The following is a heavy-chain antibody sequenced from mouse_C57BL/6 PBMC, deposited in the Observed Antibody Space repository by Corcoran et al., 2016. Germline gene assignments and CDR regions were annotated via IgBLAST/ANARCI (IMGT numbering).Heavy chain of an antibody. D-gene: IGHD1-1*01. CDR1: GYTFTTYG. Sequence: QIQLVQSGPELKKPGETVKISCKASGYTFTTYGMSWVKQAPGKGLKWMGWINTYSGVPTYADDFKGRFAFSLDTSASTAYLQINNLKNEDTATYFCARGHDDGSSYVGAMDYWGQGTSVTVSA. CDR3: ARGHDDGSSYVGAMDY. CDR2: INTYSGVP. V-gene: IGHV9-3*01. J-gene: IGHJ4*01.